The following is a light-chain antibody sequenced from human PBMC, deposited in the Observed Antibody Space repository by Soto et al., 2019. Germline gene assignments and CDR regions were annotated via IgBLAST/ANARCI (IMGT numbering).Light chain of an antibody. V-gene: IGKV3-15*01. Sequence: DIVMTQSPATLSVSPGERATLSCRASQNIRSNLAWYQQKPGQAPRVLIYGASTMASGIPARFSGSGSGTEFTLTISSLQSEDFAVYYCQQYNNWLWTFGQGTKVEIK. CDR2: GAS. J-gene: IGKJ1*01. CDR1: QNIRSN. CDR3: QQYNNWLWT.